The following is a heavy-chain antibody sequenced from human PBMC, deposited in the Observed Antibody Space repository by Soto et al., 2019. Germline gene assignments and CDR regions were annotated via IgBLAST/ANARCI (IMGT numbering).Heavy chain of an antibody. Sequence: QVQLQPWGAGLLKPSETLSLTCAVYGGSFSGYYWSWIRQPPGKGLEWIGEINHSGSTNYNPSLKSRVTISVDTSKNQFSLKLSSVTAADTAVYYCARGGYSGYARWGQGTLVTVSS. D-gene: IGHD5-12*01. CDR2: INHSGST. V-gene: IGHV4-34*01. J-gene: IGHJ4*02. CDR3: ARGGYSGYAR. CDR1: GGSFSGYY.